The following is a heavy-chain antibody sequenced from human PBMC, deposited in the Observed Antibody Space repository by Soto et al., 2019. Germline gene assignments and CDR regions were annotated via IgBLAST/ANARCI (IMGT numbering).Heavy chain of an antibody. V-gene: IGHV4-30-2*01. CDR3: ATYYYGSGSYYRYFQH. CDR1: GGSISSGGYS. D-gene: IGHD3-10*01. J-gene: IGHJ1*01. CDR2: IYHSGST. Sequence: PSETLSLTCAVSGGSISSGGYSWSWIRQPPGKGLEWIGYIYHSGSTYYNPSLKSRVTISVDRSKNQFSLKLSSVTAADTAVYYCATYYYGSGSYYRYFQHWGQGTLVTVSS.